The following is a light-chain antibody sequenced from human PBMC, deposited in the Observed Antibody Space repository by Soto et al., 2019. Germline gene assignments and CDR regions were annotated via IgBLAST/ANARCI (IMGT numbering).Light chain of an antibody. Sequence: QAVVTQPASVSGSPGQSITISCTGTSSDVGGYNYVSWYQQHPGKAPKLMIYDVSNRPSGVSNRFSGSKSGNTASLTISGLQAEYEADYYCSSYTSSSTSNVVFGRGTKLTVL. V-gene: IGLV2-14*01. CDR2: DVS. CDR3: SSYTSSSTSNVV. CDR1: SSDVGGYNY. J-gene: IGLJ2*01.